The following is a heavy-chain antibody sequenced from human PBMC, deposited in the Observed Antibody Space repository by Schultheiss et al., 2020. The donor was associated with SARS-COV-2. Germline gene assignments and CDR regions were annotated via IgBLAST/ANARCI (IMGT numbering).Heavy chain of an antibody. D-gene: IGHD3-3*01. V-gene: IGHV3-23*01. CDR1: GFTFSSYA. Sequence: GESLKISCAASGFTFSSYAMSWVRQAPGKGLEWVSAISGSGGSTYYADSVKGRFTISRDNSKNTLYLQMNSLRAEDTAVYYCAKDLSVGGRGGLYGMDVWGQGTTVTVSS. CDR2: ISGSGGST. J-gene: IGHJ6*02. CDR3: AKDLSVGGRGGLYGMDV.